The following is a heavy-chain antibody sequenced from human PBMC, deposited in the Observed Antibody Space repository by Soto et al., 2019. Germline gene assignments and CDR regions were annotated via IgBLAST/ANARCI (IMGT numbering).Heavy chain of an antibody. CDR2: ISPDGTNA. Sequence: QVQLVESGGDVVQPGRSLRLSCAASGSTFSSYDIHWVRQAPGKGLEWVAHISPDGTNAYYAASVKGRFTIARDNARNTVHRQVNSLRPEETAVYPCVRGPSHGAFDIWGQGTLVTVFS. CDR3: VRGPSHGAFDI. V-gene: IGHV3-30-3*01. J-gene: IGHJ3*02. CDR1: GSTFSSYD.